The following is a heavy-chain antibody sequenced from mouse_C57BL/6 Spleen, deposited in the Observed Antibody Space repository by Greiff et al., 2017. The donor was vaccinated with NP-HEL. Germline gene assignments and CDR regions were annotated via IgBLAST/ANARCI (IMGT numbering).Heavy chain of an antibody. D-gene: IGHD2-1*01. V-gene: IGHV5-4*01. CDR1: GFTFSSYS. CDR2: ISDGGSYT. CDR3: ARERGNYAYFDY. Sequence: DVKLVESGGGLVKPGGSLKLSCAASGFTFSSYSMSWVRQTPEKRLEWVATISDGGSYTYYPDNVKGRFTISRDNAKNNLYLQMSQLKSEDTAMYYCARERGNYAYFDYWGQGTTLTVSS. J-gene: IGHJ2*01.